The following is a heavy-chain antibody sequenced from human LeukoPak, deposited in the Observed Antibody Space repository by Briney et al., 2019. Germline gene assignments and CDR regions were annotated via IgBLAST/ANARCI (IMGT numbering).Heavy chain of an antibody. Sequence: ASVKVSCKASGYTFTSYDINWVRQATGQGLEWMGWMNPNSGNTGYAQKFQGRVTMTEDTSTDTAYMELSSLRSEDTAVYYCATPASGSGGRKKNTYFDYWGQGTLVTVSS. J-gene: IGHJ4*02. D-gene: IGHD3-10*01. CDR3: ATPASGSGGRKKNTYFDY. CDR1: GYTFTSYD. V-gene: IGHV1-8*02. CDR2: MNPNSGNT.